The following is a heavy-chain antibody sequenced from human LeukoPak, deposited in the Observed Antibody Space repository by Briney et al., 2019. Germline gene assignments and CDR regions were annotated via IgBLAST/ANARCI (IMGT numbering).Heavy chain of an antibody. CDR3: ARGAYSSGWYPLGLYFDY. D-gene: IGHD6-19*01. V-gene: IGHV4-34*01. CDR1: GGSFSGYY. J-gene: IGHJ4*02. CDR2: INHSGST. Sequence: PSETLSLTCAVYGGSFSGYYWSWIRQPPGKGLEWIGEINHSGSTNYNPSLKSRVTISVDTSKNQFSLKLSSVTAADTAVYYCARGAYSSGWYPLGLYFDYWGQGTLVTVSS.